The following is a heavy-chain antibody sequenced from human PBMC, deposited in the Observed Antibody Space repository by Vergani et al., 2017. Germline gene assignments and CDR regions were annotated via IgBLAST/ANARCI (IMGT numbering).Heavy chain of an antibody. Sequence: QVQLVQSGAEVKKPGSSVKVSCKASGGTFSSYTISWVRQAPGQGLEWMGRIIPILGIANYAQKFQGRVTITADKSTSTAYMELSSLRSEDTAVYYCARGSSSRGRIDYWGQGTLVTVSS. CDR3: ARGSSSRGRIDY. D-gene: IGHD2-2*01. V-gene: IGHV1-69*02. CDR1: GGTFSSYT. J-gene: IGHJ4*02. CDR2: IIPILGIA.